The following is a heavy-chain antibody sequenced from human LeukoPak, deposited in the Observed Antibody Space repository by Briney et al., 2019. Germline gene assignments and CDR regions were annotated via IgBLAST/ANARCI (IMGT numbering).Heavy chain of an antibody. V-gene: IGHV3-7*01. J-gene: IGHJ5*02. CDR3: ASQSYAKFDP. D-gene: IGHD3-16*01. CDR1: GFTFSSYW. CDR2: IKQDGSEK. Sequence: GGSLRLSCAASGFTFSSYWMSWVRQAPGKGLEWVANIKQDGSEKYYVDSVKGRFTISRDNARNSLFLQMNSLRVEDTAVYYCASQSYAKFDPWGQGTLVTVSS.